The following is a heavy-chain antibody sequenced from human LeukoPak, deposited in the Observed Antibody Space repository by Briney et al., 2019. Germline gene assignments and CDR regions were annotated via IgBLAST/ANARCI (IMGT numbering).Heavy chain of an antibody. CDR1: GGTFSSYA. CDR3: ARGEGDGYNDYYYYMDV. V-gene: IGHV1-69*13. J-gene: IGHJ6*03. Sequence: GVSVKVSCXASGGTFSSYAISWVRLAPGQGLEWMGGIIPIFGTANYAQKFQGRVTITADESTSTAYMELSSLRSEDTAVYYCARGEGDGYNDYYYYMDVWGKGTTVTVSS. CDR2: IIPIFGTA. D-gene: IGHD5-24*01.